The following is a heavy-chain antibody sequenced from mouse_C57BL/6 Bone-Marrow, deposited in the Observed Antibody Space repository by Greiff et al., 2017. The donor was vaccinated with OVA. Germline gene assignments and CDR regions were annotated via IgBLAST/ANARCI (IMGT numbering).Heavy chain of an antibody. CDR3: AREGYGSREYFDV. CDR1: GYSITSGYY. V-gene: IGHV3-6*01. CDR2: ISYDGSN. Sequence: DVKLQESGPGLVKPSQSLSLTCSVTGYSITSGYYWNWIRQFPGNKLEWMGYISYDGSNNYNPSLKNRISITRDTSKNQFFLKLNSVTTEDTATYYCAREGYGSREYFDVWGTGTTVTVSS. J-gene: IGHJ1*03. D-gene: IGHD1-1*01.